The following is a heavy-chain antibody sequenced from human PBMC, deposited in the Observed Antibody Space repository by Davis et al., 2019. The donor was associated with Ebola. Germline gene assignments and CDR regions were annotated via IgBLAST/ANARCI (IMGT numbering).Heavy chain of an antibody. J-gene: IGHJ3*02. Sequence: ASVKVSCKASGYNFRSYGVSWVRQAPGQGLEWMGWISSYNGNTNYAQKFQARVTLTADTSSSPAYMELRSLRSDDAAVYYCARDKKYMVQGVMNSFDIWGQGTMVTVSS. D-gene: IGHD3-10*01. V-gene: IGHV1-18*01. CDR2: ISSYNGNT. CDR3: ARDKKYMVQGVMNSFDI. CDR1: GYNFRSYG.